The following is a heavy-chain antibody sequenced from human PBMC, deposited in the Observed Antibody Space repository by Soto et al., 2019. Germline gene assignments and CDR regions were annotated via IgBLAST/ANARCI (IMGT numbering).Heavy chain of an antibody. D-gene: IGHD6-6*01. Sequence: QVQLQESGPGLVKPSQTLSLTCTVSGDSISSGDYYWSWIRQHPGKGLEWIGYIYYTGSTHYNPSPKSRVTTSVDTSKNQFSLKLSSVTAADTAVYYCARAKTRYYNMDVWGQGTSVTVSS. CDR3: ARAKTRYYNMDV. CDR2: IYYTGST. J-gene: IGHJ6*02. CDR1: GDSISSGDYY. V-gene: IGHV4-31*03.